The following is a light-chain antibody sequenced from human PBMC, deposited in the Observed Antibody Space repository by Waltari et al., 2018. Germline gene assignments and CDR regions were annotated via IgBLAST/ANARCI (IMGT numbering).Light chain of an antibody. CDR2: DVT. Sequence: QSALTQPASVSGSPGQSITISCTGTPRHVGNFNPFSWYQPLPGTAPKLIIYDVTNRPSGVSNRFSGSKSGNTASLTISGLQAGDEADYYCCSNAGGRTFLFGGGTKLTVL. CDR1: PRHVGNFNP. J-gene: IGLJ2*01. V-gene: IGLV2-23*02. CDR3: CSNAGGRTFL.